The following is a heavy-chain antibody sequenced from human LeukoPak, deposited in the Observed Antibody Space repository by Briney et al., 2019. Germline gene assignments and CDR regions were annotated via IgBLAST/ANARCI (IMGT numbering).Heavy chain of an antibody. V-gene: IGHV4-59*01. J-gene: IGHJ4*02. CDR2: IYYSGST. D-gene: IGHD6-13*01. CDR1: GGSISSYY. Sequence: SETLSLTCTVSGGSISSYYWSWIRQPPGKGLEWIGYIYYSGSTNYNPSLKSRVTISVDTSKIQFSLKLSSVTAADTAVYYCARSPAGIDYWGQGTLVTVSS. CDR3: ARSPAGIDY.